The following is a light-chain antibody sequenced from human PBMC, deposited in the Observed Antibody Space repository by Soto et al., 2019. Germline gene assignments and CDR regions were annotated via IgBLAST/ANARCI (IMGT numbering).Light chain of an antibody. Sequence: VLTQPPSASGTPGQRVTISCSGSSSNIGSNTVNWYQQLPGTAPKLLIYSNNQRPSGVPDRFSGSKSGTSASLAISGLQSEDEADYYCAAWDDSLNGFYVFGTGTKVTVL. CDR2: SNN. J-gene: IGLJ1*01. V-gene: IGLV1-44*01. CDR3: AAWDDSLNGFYV. CDR1: SSNIGSNT.